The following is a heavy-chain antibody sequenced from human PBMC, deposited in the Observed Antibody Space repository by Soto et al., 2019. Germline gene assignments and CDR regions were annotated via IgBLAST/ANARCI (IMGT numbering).Heavy chain of an antibody. CDR2: IIPIFGTT. CDR3: ARDGMGTIVGGMDV. D-gene: IGHD7-27*01. V-gene: IGHV1-69*01. J-gene: IGHJ6*02. CDR1: GGTFSNDA. Sequence: QVQLVQSGAEVKNHGLSVKVSCKTSGGTFSNDAISWVRQAPGQGLEWMGGIIPIFGTTHYAQKFQDRVKLTADESTGTAYMELSSLRSEDTGVYYCARDGMGTIVGGMDVWGQGTTVTVSS.